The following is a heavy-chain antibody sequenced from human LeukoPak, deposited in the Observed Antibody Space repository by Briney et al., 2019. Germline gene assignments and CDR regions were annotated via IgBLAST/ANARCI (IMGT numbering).Heavy chain of an antibody. CDR2: VSSSDSSS. CDR3: AKGRGYCSGGSCYSDY. D-gene: IGHD2-15*01. V-gene: IGHV3-23*01. CDR1: GFTFSSYA. J-gene: IGHJ4*02. Sequence: GGSLRLSCSASGFTFSSYAMTWVRQAPGKGLEWVPTVSSSDSSSYYADSVKGRFTISRDNSKNTLYLQMNSLRAEDTAVYYCAKGRGYCSGGSCYSDYWGQGTLVTVSS.